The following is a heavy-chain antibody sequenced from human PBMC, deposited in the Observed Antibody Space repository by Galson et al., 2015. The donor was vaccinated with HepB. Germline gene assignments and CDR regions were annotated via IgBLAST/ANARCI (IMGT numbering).Heavy chain of an antibody. D-gene: IGHD4-23*01. CDR2: IYPSDSET. J-gene: IGHJ3*02. CDR3: ARQKTTVVTPLDI. Sequence: QSGAEVKKPGESLKISCKGSGYSFTNNWIGWVRQVPGEGLEWVGIIYPSDSETRYSPSFQGQVTITADKSVSTAYLQWNSLKVSDTAMYYCARQKTTVVTPLDIWGQGTMVTVSS. CDR1: GYSFTNNW. V-gene: IGHV5-51*01.